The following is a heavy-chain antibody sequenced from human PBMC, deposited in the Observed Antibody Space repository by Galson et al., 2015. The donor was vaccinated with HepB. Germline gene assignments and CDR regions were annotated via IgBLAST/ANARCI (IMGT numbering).Heavy chain of an antibody. CDR2: INTNTGNP. CDR1: GYTFINYA. J-gene: IGHJ6*02. D-gene: IGHD3-10*01. Sequence: SVKVSCKASGYTFINYAMNWVRQAPGQGLEWMGWINTNTGNPTYAQGFTGRFVFSLDTSVSTAYLQISSLKAEDTAVYYCARVQPHIPMVRGVVTGYNFYYYGIDVWGQGTTVTVSS. CDR3: ARVQPHIPMVRGVVTGYNFYYYGIDV. V-gene: IGHV7-4-1*02.